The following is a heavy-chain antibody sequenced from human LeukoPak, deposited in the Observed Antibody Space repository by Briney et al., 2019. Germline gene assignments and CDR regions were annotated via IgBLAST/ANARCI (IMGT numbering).Heavy chain of an antibody. CDR2: ISSSGSTT. Sequence: GGSLRLSCAASGFTFSSYEMKWVRQAPGKGLEWVSYISSSGSTTHYADSVKGRFTNSRDNAKNSLYLQMNSLRAEDTAVYYCARAPYYYDSSGYFQHWGQGTLVTVSS. CDR3: ARAPYYYDSSGYFQH. D-gene: IGHD3-22*01. CDR1: GFTFSSYE. V-gene: IGHV3-48*03. J-gene: IGHJ1*01.